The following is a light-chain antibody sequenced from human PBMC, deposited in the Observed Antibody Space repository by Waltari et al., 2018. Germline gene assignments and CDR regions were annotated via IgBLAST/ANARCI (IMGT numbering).Light chain of an antibody. V-gene: IGKV1-9*01. CDR3: QQLNS. CDR2: AAS. CDR1: QGISSY. Sequence: DIQLTQSPSFLSASVGDRVTITCRASQGISSYLAWYQQKPGKAPKLLIYAASTLQSGVPSRFIGSGSGTEFTLTISSLQPEDFATYYCQQLNSFGPGTKVDIK. J-gene: IGKJ3*01.